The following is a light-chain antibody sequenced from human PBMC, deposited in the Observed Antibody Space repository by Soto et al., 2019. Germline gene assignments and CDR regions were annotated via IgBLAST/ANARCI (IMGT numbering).Light chain of an antibody. Sequence: ELVMTQSPATLSVSPGERATLSCRASPSVSSNLAWYQQKPGQAPRLLIYGASTRATGIPARFSGSGSGTEFTLTISSLQSEDFAVYYGQQYNNWPRTFGQGTKVEIK. V-gene: IGKV3-15*01. J-gene: IGKJ1*01. CDR1: PSVSSN. CDR3: QQYNNWPRT. CDR2: GAS.